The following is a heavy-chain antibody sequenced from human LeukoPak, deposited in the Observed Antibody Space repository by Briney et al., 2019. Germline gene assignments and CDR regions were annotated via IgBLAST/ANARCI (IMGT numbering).Heavy chain of an antibody. CDR3: AGHYCSSTSCLLDY. J-gene: IGHJ4*02. CDR1: GYSISSGYY. V-gene: IGHV4-38-2*01. CDR2: IYHSGST. D-gene: IGHD2-2*01. Sequence: SETLSLTCAVSGYSISSGYYWGWVRQPPGKGLEWIGSIYHSGSTYYNPSLKSRVTISVDTSKNQFSLKLSSVTAADTAVYYCAGHYCSSTSCLLDYWGQGTLVTVSS.